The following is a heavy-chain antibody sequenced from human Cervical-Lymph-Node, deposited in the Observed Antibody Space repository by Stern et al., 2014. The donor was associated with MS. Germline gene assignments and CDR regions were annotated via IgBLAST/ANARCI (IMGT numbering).Heavy chain of an antibody. CDR2: MNPNSGNT. Sequence: QVQLVQSGAEVKKPGASVKVSCKASGYTFTSYDIHWVRQAPGKGLEWMGWMNPNSGNTGYAQKFQGRVTMTRNTSISTAYMELSSLRSEDTAVYYCARRSCAARPTSCAFDIWGQGTMVTVSS. J-gene: IGHJ3*02. V-gene: IGHV1-8*01. CDR1: GYTFTSYD. D-gene: IGHD6-6*01. CDR3: ARRSCAARPTSCAFDI.